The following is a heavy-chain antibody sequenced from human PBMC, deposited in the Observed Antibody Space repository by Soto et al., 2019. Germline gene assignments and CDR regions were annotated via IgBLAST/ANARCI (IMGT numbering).Heavy chain of an antibody. CDR1: GFTVSSNY. CDR2: IYSGGST. J-gene: IGHJ4*02. CDR3: ARDAPCSGGSCYRDY. D-gene: IGHD2-15*01. Sequence: EVQLVESGGGLVQPGGSLRLSCAASGFTVSSNYMSWVRQAPGKGLGWVSVIYSGGSTYYADSVKGRFTISRDNSKNTLYLQMNSLRAEDTAVYYCARDAPCSGGSCYRDYWGQGTLVTVSS. V-gene: IGHV3-66*01.